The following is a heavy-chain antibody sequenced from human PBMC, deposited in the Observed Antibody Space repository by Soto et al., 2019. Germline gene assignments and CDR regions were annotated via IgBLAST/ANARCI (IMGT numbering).Heavy chain of an antibody. J-gene: IGHJ4*02. CDR1: GFTFSSYS. CDR2: ISSSSSYI. D-gene: IGHD3-16*02. Sequence: GGSLRLSCAASGFTFSSYSMNWVRQAPGKGLEWVSSISSSSSYIYYADSVKGRFTISRDNAKNSLYLQINSLSAEDTAVYYCARVLAAAMVTFRGVIVTRPYYWGQGTLVTVSS. CDR3: ARVLAAAMVTFRGVIVTRPYY. V-gene: IGHV3-21*01.